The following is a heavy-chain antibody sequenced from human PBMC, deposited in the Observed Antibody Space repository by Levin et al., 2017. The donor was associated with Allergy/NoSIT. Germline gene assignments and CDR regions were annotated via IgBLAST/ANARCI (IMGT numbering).Heavy chain of an antibody. J-gene: IGHJ4*02. Sequence: GGSLRLSCAASGFTFSSDAMSWVRQAPGKALEWVSTISGSGDSTYYADSVKGRFTISRDTSKNTLYLQMNSLRAEDTAVYYCAKDTVRSARALFDSWGQGTLVTVSS. V-gene: IGHV3-23*01. CDR3: AKDTVRSARALFDS. CDR1: GFTFSSDA. CDR2: ISGSGDST. D-gene: IGHD6-6*01.